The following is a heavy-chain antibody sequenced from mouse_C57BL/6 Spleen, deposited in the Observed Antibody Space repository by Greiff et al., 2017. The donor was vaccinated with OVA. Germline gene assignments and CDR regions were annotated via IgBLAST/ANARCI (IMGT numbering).Heavy chain of an antibody. Sequence: QVQLKQPGAELVMPGASVKLSCKASGYTFTSYWMHWVKQRPGQGLEWIGEIDPSDSYTNYNQKFKGKSTLTVDKSSSTAYMQLSSLTSEDSAVYYCVVWGGYDKGFAYWGQGTLVTVAA. CDR1: GYTFTSYW. D-gene: IGHD2-2*01. V-gene: IGHV1-69*01. J-gene: IGHJ3*01. CDR2: IDPSDSYT. CDR3: VVWGGYDKGFAY.